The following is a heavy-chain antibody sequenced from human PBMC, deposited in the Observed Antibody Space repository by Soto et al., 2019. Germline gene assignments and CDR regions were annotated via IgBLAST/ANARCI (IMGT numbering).Heavy chain of an antibody. Sequence: QVQLVESGGGVVQPGRSLRLSCAASGFTFSIYAMHWVRQAPGKGLEWVAVISYDGARKAYANSVKGRFTISRDTSKNTLYLQMNSLRVADTAAYYCSRGDREDTAVVIGARPGEYGMDVWGRGTTVTVSS. V-gene: IGHV3-30-3*01. CDR3: SRGDREDTAVVIGARPGEYGMDV. D-gene: IGHD2-15*01. CDR2: ISYDGARK. CDR1: GFTFSIYA. J-gene: IGHJ6*02.